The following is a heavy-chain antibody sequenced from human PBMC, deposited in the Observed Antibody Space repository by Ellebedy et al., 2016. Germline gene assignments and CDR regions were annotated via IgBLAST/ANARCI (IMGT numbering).Heavy chain of an antibody. D-gene: IGHD5-12*01. CDR1: GGSISSYY. J-gene: IGHJ2*01. V-gene: IGHV4-59*12. CDR2: IYYSGST. CDR3: ARESGYSGYEDHWYFDL. Sequence: GSLRLSCTVSGGSISSYYWSWIRQPPGKGLEWIGYIYYSGSTNYNPSLKSRVTISVDTSKNQFSLKLSSVTAADTAVYYCARESGYSGYEDHWYFDLWGRGTLVTVSS.